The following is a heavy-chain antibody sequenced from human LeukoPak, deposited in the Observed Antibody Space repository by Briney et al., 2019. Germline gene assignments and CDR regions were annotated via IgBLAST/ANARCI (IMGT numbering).Heavy chain of an antibody. V-gene: IGHV4-39*01. CDR1: GVSISSSNYH. Sequence: SETLSLTCTVSGVSISSSNYHWGWIRQPPGKGLEWIGSFYYSGSSYYNPSLKSRVTISVDTSKNQFSLKLSSVTAADTAVYYCARGATRFDYWSQGTLVTVSS. CDR2: FYYSGSS. J-gene: IGHJ4*02. CDR3: ARGATRFDY.